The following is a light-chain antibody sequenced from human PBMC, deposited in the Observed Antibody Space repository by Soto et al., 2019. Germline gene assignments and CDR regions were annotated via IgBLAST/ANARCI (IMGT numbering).Light chain of an antibody. CDR3: QQGGT. J-gene: IGKJ1*01. Sequence: EIVLTQSPGTLSLSPGERATLSCRAGQSVSSSYLAWYQQIPGQAPRLLIYGASGRATGIADRCSGSRDGTDFSLTISRLESEEFAVYYCQQGGTFGQGTKVEIQ. CDR2: GAS. CDR1: QSVSSSY. V-gene: IGKV3-20*01.